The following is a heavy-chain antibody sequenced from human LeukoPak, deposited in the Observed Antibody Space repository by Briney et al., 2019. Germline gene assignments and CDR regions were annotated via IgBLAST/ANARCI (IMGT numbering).Heavy chain of an antibody. D-gene: IGHD3-3*01. CDR2: IYYSGST. Sequence: PSETLSLTCTVSGGSISSHYWSWIRQPPGKGLEWIGYIYYSGSTNYNPSLKGRVTISVDTSKNQFSLKLSSVTAADTAVYYCARGSPYDFWSGFASYYYYYMDVWGKGTTVTVSS. J-gene: IGHJ6*03. V-gene: IGHV4-59*11. CDR3: ARGSPYDFWSGFASYYYYYMDV. CDR1: GGSISSHY.